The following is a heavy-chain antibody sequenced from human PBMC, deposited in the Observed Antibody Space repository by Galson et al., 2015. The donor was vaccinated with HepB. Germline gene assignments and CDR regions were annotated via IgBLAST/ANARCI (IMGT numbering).Heavy chain of an antibody. V-gene: IGHV1-69*13. CDR1: GGTFSNFG. Sequence: SVKVSCKASGGTFSNFGISWVRQAPGQGLEWMGGIIPLFDTTNYAQKFQGRVTITADESTTTAYMELSSLRSEDTAIYYCATSYYYDSGFMDYTGYCVDVWGQGTTVTVSS. D-gene: IGHD3-22*01. CDR3: ATSYYYDSGFMDYTGYCVDV. J-gene: IGHJ6*02. CDR2: IIPLFDTT.